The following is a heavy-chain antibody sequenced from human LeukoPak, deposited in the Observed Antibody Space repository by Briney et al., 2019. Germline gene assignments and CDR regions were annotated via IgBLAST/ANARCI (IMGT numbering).Heavy chain of an antibody. J-gene: IGHJ5*02. V-gene: IGHV1-69*05. CDR1: GGTFSSYA. Sequence: ASVKVSCKASGGTFSSYAISWVRRAPGQGLEWMGGIIPIFGTANYAQKFQGRVTITTDESTSTAYMELSSLRSEDTAVYYCARAKVLGLYNWFDPWGQGTLVTVSS. CDR3: ARAKVLGLYNWFDP. CDR2: IIPIFGTA.